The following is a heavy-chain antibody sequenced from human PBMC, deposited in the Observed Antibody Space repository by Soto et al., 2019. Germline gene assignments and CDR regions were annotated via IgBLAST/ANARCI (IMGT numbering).Heavy chain of an antibody. D-gene: IGHD3-22*01. CDR3: ARAPYYYDSSGLDY. V-gene: IGHV4-39*01. CDR1: GGSISSSSYY. CDR2: IYYSGST. J-gene: IGHJ4*02. Sequence: QLQLQESGPGLVKPSETLSLTCTVSGGSISSSSYYWGWIRQPPGKGLEWIGSIYYSGSTYYNPSLKSRVTISVATSKNQFSLKLSSVTAADTAVYYCARAPYYYDSSGLDYWGQGTLVTVSS.